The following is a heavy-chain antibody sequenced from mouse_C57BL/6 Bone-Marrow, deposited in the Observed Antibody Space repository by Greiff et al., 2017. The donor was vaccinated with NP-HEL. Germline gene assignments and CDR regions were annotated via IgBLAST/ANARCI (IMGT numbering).Heavy chain of an antibody. CDR2: ISDGGSYT. V-gene: IGHV5-6*01. CDR1: GFTFSSYG. J-gene: IGHJ2*01. D-gene: IGHD2-5*01. Sequence: EVKLVESGGDLVKPGGSLKLSCAASGFTFSSYGMSWVRQTPDKRLEWVATISDGGSYTYYPDNVKGRFTISRDNAKNTLYLQMSRLKSEDTAMYYCARASNCNDFDYWGQGTTLTVSS. CDR3: ARASNCNDFDY.